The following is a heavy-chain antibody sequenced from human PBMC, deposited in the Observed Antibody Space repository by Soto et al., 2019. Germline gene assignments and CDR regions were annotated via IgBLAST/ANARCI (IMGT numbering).Heavy chain of an antibody. CDR2: VYYSGST. Sequence: SETLSLTCTVSGASISSYYWGWARQPPGKGLEWIGYVYYSGSTNYNPFLKSRVTISVDTSKKQFSLKLNSVTAADTAVYYCARIGWVDRSYYFDYWGQGNLVTVSS. J-gene: IGHJ4*02. V-gene: IGHV4-59*01. D-gene: IGHD2-21*01. CDR1: GASISSYY. CDR3: ARIGWVDRSYYFDY.